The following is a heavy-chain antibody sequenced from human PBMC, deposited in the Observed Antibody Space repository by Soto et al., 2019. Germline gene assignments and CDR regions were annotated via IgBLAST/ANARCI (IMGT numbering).Heavy chain of an antibody. CDR1: GYTFTSYG. CDR3: ARRLSRIAARPGGYYYGMDV. J-gene: IGHJ6*02. CDR2: ISAYNGNT. V-gene: IGHV1-18*01. D-gene: IGHD6-6*01. Sequence: ASVKVSCKASGYTFTSYGISWVRQAPGQGLEWMGWISAYNGNTNYTQKLQGRVTMTTDTSTSTAYMELRSLRSDDTAVDYCARRLSRIAARPGGYYYGMDVWGQGTTVTVSS.